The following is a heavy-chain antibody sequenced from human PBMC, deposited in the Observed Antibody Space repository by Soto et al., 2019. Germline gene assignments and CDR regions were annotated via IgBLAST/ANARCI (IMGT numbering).Heavy chain of an antibody. Sequence: LRLSCAASGFTFGSYAMHWVRQAPGKGLEWVAVISYDGSNKYYADSVKGRFTISRDNSENTLFLQMNSLGAEDTAVYYCAYYYDSSGYYYNLDYYYGMNVWGQGTTVTVSS. J-gene: IGHJ6*02. CDR2: ISYDGSNK. CDR3: AYYYDSSGYYYNLDYYYGMNV. V-gene: IGHV3-30-3*01. CDR1: GFTFGSYA. D-gene: IGHD3-22*01.